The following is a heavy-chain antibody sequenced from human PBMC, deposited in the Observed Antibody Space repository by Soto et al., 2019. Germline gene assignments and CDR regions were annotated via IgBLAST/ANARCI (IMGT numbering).Heavy chain of an antibody. D-gene: IGHD3-10*01. Sequence: QITLKESGPTLVKPTQTLTLTCTFSGFSLSTSGVGVGWIRQPPGKALEWLALIYWDDDKRYSPSLKSRITITKDTSKNQVVLTMTNMDPVDTATYYCAHYGSGSYYNLFDPWGQGTLVTVSS. J-gene: IGHJ5*02. CDR3: AHYGSGSYYNLFDP. CDR2: IYWDDDK. V-gene: IGHV2-5*02. CDR1: GFSLSTSGVG.